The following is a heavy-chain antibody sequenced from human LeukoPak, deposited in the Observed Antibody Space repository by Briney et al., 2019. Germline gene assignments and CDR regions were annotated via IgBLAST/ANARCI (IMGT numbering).Heavy chain of an antibody. V-gene: IGHV3-53*01. J-gene: IGHJ4*02. CDR3: AKEFDYGYDDY. CDR1: GFTVSSNY. CDR2: IYSGGST. Sequence: PGGSLRLSCAASGFTVSSNYMSWVRQAPGKGLEWVSVIYSGGSTYYADSVKGRFTISRDNSKNTLYLQMNSLRAEDTAVYYCAKEFDYGYDDYWGQGTLVTVSS. D-gene: IGHD5-18*01.